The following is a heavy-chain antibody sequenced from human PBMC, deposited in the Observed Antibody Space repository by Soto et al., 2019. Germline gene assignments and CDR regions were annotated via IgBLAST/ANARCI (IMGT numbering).Heavy chain of an antibody. D-gene: IGHD5-12*01. V-gene: IGHV1-69*02. CDR1: GGTFSNST. Sequence: QVQLVQSGAEVRKPGSSVKVSCQASGGTFSNSTVTWVRQAPGQGLEWMGRLITILGLANYVQKFRGRLSITADKSTTTASLELRSLRSEDTAMYYCARFKLGDDYWGQGTLVTVSS. J-gene: IGHJ4*02. CDR2: LITILGLA. CDR3: ARFKLGDDY.